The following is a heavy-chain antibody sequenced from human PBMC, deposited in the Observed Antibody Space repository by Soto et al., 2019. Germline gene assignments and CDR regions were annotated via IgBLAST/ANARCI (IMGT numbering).Heavy chain of an antibody. V-gene: IGHV1-8*01. J-gene: IGHJ6*02. CDR1: GYTFTSYD. CDR3: VRNNHGAGNYYYAMDV. CDR2: MNPNSGNT. Sequence: ASVKVSCKASGYTFTSYDINWVRQATGQGLEWMGWMNPNSGNTGYAQKFQGRVTMTRNTSISTAYTELSSLRSDDSAVYYCVRNNHGAGNYYYAMDVWGQGTTVTVSS. D-gene: IGHD3-10*01.